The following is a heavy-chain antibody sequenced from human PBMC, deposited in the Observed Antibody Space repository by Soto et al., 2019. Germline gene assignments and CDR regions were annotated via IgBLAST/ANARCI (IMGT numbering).Heavy chain of an antibody. Sequence: GGSLRLSCAASGFTFSSYAMSWVRQAPGKGLEWVSAISGSGGSTYYADSVKGRFTNSRDNSKNTLYLQMNSLRAEDTAVYYCARRRGGYYYGMDVWGQGTTVTVSS. V-gene: IGHV3-23*01. D-gene: IGHD1-26*01. J-gene: IGHJ6*02. CDR2: ISGSGGST. CDR3: ARRRGGYYYGMDV. CDR1: GFTFSSYA.